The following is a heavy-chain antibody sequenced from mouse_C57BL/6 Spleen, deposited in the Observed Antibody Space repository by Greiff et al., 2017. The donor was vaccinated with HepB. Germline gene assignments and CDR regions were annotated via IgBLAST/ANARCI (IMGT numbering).Heavy chain of an antibody. D-gene: IGHD1-1*01. CDR2: ISSGSSTI. V-gene: IGHV5-17*01. J-gene: IGHJ3*01. Sequence: EVKLMESGGGLVKPGGSLKLSCAASGFTFSDYGMHWVRQAPEKGLEWVAYISSGSSTIYYADTVKGRFTISRDNANNTLFLQMTSLRSEDTAMYYCASPYYYGSSAWFAYWGQGTLVTVSA. CDR3: ASPYYYGSSAWFAY. CDR1: GFTFSDYG.